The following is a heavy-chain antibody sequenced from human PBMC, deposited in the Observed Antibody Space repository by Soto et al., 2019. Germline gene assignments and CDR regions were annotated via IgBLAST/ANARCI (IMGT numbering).Heavy chain of an antibody. J-gene: IGHJ6*02. Sequence: EVQLVESGGGLVQPGGSLRLSCAASGFTFSSYWMSWVRQAPGKGLEWVANIKQDGSEKYYVDSVKGRFTISRDNAKNSLYLQMNSLRAEDTAVYYCARDLGIAAAGPKITYYYYGMDVWGQGTTVTVSS. CDR2: IKQDGSEK. D-gene: IGHD6-13*01. CDR1: GFTFSSYW. V-gene: IGHV3-7*01. CDR3: ARDLGIAAAGPKITYYYYGMDV.